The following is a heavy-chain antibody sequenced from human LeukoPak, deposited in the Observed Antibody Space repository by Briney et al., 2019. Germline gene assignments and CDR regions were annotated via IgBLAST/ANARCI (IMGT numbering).Heavy chain of an antibody. CDR2: INPSGGST. J-gene: IGHJ5*02. V-gene: IGHV1-46*01. CDR1: GYTFTSYY. Sequence: GASVKVSCKASGYTFTSYYMHWVRRAPGQGLEWMGIINPSGGSTSYAQKFQGRVTMTRDTSTSTVYMELSSLRSEDTAVYYCARDYDFWSGSPGGWFDPWGQGTLVTVSS. CDR3: ARDYDFWSGSPGGWFDP. D-gene: IGHD3-3*01.